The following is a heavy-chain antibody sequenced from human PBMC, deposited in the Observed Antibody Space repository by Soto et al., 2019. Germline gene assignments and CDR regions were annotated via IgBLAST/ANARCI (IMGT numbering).Heavy chain of an antibody. Sequence: HGGSLRLCCRASGVNCTRYGMNWVRQAPGKGLEWVSSISSTTNYIYYGDSMKGRFTISRGNAKNSLYLEMNSLRAEDTAVYYCARESEDLTSNFDYWGQGTLVTVSS. CDR1: GVNCTRYG. CDR3: ARESEDLTSNFDY. CDR2: ISSTTNYI. V-gene: IGHV3-21*06. J-gene: IGHJ4*02.